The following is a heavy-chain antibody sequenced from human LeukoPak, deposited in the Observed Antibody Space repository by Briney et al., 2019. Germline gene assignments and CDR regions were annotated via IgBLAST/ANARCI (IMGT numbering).Heavy chain of an antibody. D-gene: IGHD5-12*01. J-gene: IGHJ4*02. Sequence: GGSLRLSCAASGFNFRSYAMTWVRQAPGKGLEWVSTISGRGDSTYYADSVKGRFTISRDNSKNTLNLQMNSLLAEDTAVYYCARRGYSGYWDYWGQGTLVTVSS. CDR2: ISGRGDST. V-gene: IGHV3-23*01. CDR3: ARRGYSGYWDY. CDR1: GFNFRSYA.